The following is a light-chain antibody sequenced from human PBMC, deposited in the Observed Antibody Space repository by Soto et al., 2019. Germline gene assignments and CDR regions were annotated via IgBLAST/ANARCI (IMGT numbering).Light chain of an antibody. J-gene: IGLJ1*01. CDR2: EYS. Sequence: QSALTQPPSASGTPGQRVTISCSGSRSNIVSNTVNWYQHIPGADTKIIMYEYSQPPSGIPARLYRSKSGAPAYLAISGIQSEDEADYYCEAWDDSLNEYLFGNGNKVTV. CDR3: EAWDDSLNEYL. CDR1: RSNIVSNT. V-gene: IGLV1-44*01.